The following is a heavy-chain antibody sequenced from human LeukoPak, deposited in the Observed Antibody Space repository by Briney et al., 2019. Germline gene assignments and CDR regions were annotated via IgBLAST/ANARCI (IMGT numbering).Heavy chain of an antibody. CDR3: ARGISRGVCCIDY. D-gene: IGHD2-8*02. Sequence: QVQLQESGPGLVKPSQTLSLTCTVSGGSISSGSYYWSWIRQPAGKGLEWIGRIYTSGSTNYNPSLKSRVTISVDTSKNQFSLKLSSVTAADTAVYYCARGISRGVCCIDYWGQGTLVTVSS. CDR1: GGSISSGSYY. V-gene: IGHV4-61*02. J-gene: IGHJ4*02. CDR2: IYTSGST.